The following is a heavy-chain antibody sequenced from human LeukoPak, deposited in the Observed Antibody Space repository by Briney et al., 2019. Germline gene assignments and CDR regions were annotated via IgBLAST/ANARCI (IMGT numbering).Heavy chain of an antibody. J-gene: IGHJ3*02. CDR3: GRDVSSAFDI. CDR1: GFTFSTYG. Sequence: GRSLRLSCAASGFTFSTYGMHWVRQAPGKGLEWVAVIWHDGSNKYYADSVKGRFTISRDNSKNTLYLQMNSLRAEDTAVYYCGRDVSSAFDIWGQGTMVTVFS. CDR2: IWHDGSNK. V-gene: IGHV3-33*01. D-gene: IGHD6-6*01.